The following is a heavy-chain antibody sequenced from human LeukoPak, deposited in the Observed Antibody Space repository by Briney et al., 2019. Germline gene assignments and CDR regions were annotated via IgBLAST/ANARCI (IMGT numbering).Heavy chain of an antibody. D-gene: IGHD3-10*01. CDR1: GFSFHYYA. V-gene: IGHV3-30-3*01. CDR3: ARPIDNGSGSYYFPY. CDR2: ISYDGTNE. Sequence: GRSLRLSCAASGFSFHYYAMHWVRQAPGKGLEWVAVISYDGTNEYYADSVKGRLTISRDNSKNTLYMQMNSLRPEDTAVYYCARPIDNGSGSYYFPYWGQGTLATVSS. J-gene: IGHJ4*02.